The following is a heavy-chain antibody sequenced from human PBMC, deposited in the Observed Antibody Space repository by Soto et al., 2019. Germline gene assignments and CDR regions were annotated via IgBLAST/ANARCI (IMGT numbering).Heavy chain of an antibody. Sequence: PGWSLRLSCAASGFTFSSYAMSWVRQAPGKGLEWVSAISGSGGSTYYADSVKGRFTISRDNSKNTLYLQMNSLRAEDTAVYYCAMFNWNDDGMDFWGQGTTVIVSS. J-gene: IGHJ6*02. D-gene: IGHD1-1*01. CDR3: AMFNWNDDGMDF. CDR1: GFTFSSYA. CDR2: ISGSGGST. V-gene: IGHV3-23*01.